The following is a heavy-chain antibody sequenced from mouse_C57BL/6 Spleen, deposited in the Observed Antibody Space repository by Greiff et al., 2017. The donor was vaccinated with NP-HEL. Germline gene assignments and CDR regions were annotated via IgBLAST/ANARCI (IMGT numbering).Heavy chain of an antibody. CDR1: GYTFTSYW. J-gene: IGHJ4*01. CDR2: IDPSDSYT. D-gene: IGHD2-2*01. Sequence: QVQLQQPGAELVRPGTSVKLSCKASGYTFTSYWMHWVKQRPGQGLEWIGVIDPSDSYTNYNQKFKGKATLTVDTSSSTAYMQLSSLTSEDSAVYYCARKGYDGRPYAMDYWGQGTSVTVSS. CDR3: ARKGYDGRPYAMDY. V-gene: IGHV1-59*01.